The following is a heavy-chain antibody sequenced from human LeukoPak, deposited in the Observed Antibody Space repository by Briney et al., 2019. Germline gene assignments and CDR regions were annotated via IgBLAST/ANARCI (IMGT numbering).Heavy chain of an antibody. CDR2: ISYDGSNK. Sequence: GGSLRLSCAASGFTFSSYAMHWVRQAPGKGLEWVAVISYDGSNKYYADSVKGRFTISRDNSKNTLYLQMNSLRAEDTAVYYCAKTLRADSSGYYYGYNAFDIWGQGTMVTVSS. J-gene: IGHJ3*02. CDR3: AKTLRADSSGYYYGYNAFDI. D-gene: IGHD3-22*01. V-gene: IGHV3-30*04. CDR1: GFTFSSYA.